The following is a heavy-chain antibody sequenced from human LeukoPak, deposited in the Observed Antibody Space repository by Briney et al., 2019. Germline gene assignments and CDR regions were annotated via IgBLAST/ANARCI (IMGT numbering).Heavy chain of an antibody. D-gene: IGHD3-9*01. V-gene: IGHV4-39*01. CDR1: GGSISSSSYY. Sequence: SETLSLTCTVSGGSISSSSYYWGWIRQPPGKGLEWIGSIYYSGSTYYNPSLKSRVAISVDTSKNQFSLKLSSVTAADTAVYYCARPNYDILTGSGLDAFDIWGQGTMVTVSS. J-gene: IGHJ3*02. CDR3: ARPNYDILTGSGLDAFDI. CDR2: IYYSGST.